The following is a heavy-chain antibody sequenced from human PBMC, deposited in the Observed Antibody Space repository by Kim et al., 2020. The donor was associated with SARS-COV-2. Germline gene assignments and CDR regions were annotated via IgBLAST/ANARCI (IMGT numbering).Heavy chain of an antibody. Sequence: GGSLRLSCAASGFTFSSYSMNWVRQAPGKGLEWVSSISSSSSYIYYADSVKGRFTISRDNAKNSLYLQMNSLRAEDTAVYYCARDGGGPNSPITFGGVIVLPYYFDYWGQGTLVTVSS. CDR2: ISSSSSYI. CDR1: GFTFSSYS. J-gene: IGHJ4*02. CDR3: ARDGGGPNSPITFGGVIVLPYYFDY. D-gene: IGHD3-16*02. V-gene: IGHV3-21*01.